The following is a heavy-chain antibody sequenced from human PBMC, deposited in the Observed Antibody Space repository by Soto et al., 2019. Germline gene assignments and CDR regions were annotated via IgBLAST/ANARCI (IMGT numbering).Heavy chain of an antibody. Sequence: EVQLVESGGDLVQPGGSLRLSCAASGFTFTRAWLNWVRQAPGKGLEWVGRAKSEIIGGAVDYAAPVKGRITIARDAAQNAVYLQKNSLRADDTAVYYCSADLPVWGACAFGSWGHGTQVTVSS. V-gene: IGHV3-15*07. D-gene: IGHD3-16*01. CDR1: GFTFTRAW. J-gene: IGHJ5*01. CDR2: AKSEIIGGAV. CDR3: SADLPVWGACAFGS.